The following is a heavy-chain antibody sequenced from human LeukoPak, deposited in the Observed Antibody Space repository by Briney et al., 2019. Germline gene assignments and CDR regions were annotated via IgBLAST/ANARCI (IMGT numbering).Heavy chain of an antibody. CDR1: GFTFSSYW. V-gene: IGHV3-74*01. Sequence: AGGSLRLSCAASGFTFSSYWMHWVRQAPGKGLVWVSRINTDGSSTTYADSVKGRFTISRDNAKNTLYLQMNSLRAEDSAVYYCAKDSAATFDYWGQGTLVTVSS. J-gene: IGHJ4*02. D-gene: IGHD1-26*01. CDR3: AKDSAATFDY. CDR2: INTDGSST.